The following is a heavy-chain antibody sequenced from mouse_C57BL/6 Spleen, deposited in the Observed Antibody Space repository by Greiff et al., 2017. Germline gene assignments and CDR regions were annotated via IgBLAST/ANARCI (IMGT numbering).Heavy chain of an antibody. J-gene: IGHJ4*01. CDR1: GYTFTSYW. CDR3: ARSEVSGDY. CDR2: IHPNSGST. D-gene: IGHD6-2*01. V-gene: IGHV1-64*01. Sequence: QVQLQQPGAELVQPGASVTLSCKASGYTFTSYWMHWVKQRPGQGLEWIGMIHPNSGSTNYTEKFKSKATLTVDKSSITAYMQLSSLTSEDSAVYYCARSEVSGDYWGQGTSVTVSS.